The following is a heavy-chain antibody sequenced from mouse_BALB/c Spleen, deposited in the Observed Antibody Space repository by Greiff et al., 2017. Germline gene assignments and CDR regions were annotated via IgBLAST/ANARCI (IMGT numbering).Heavy chain of an antibody. Sequence: VQLQQSGPGLVKPSQSLSLTCTVTGYSITSDYAWNWIRQFPGNKLEWMGYISYSGSTSYNPSLKSRISITRDTSKNQFFLQLNSVTTEDTATYYCAPDSSGPWFAYWGQGTLVTVSA. D-gene: IGHD3-2*01. CDR3: APDSSGPWFAY. J-gene: IGHJ3*01. CDR2: ISYSGST. V-gene: IGHV3-2*02. CDR1: GYSITSDYA.